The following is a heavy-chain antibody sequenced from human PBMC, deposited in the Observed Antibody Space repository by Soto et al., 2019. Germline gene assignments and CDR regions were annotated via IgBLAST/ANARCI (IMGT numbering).Heavy chain of an antibody. Sequence: QVQLQESGPGLVKPSETLSLTCTVSGGSVSSGSYYWSWMRQPPGKGLEWIGYIYYSGRTNYNPSLRSRVTISVDTSKYQFSLQLSSVPAEDTAVYYCARDSSRPYYYGSGSYFAYYYYCGMDVWGQGTTVTVSS. D-gene: IGHD3-10*01. CDR3: ARDSSRPYYYGSGSYFAYYYYCGMDV. CDR2: IYYSGRT. CDR1: GGSVSSGSYY. J-gene: IGHJ6*02. V-gene: IGHV4-61*01.